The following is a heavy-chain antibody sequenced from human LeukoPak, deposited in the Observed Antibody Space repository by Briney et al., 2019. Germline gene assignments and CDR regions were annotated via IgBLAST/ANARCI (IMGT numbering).Heavy chain of an antibody. CDR3: ARGSSSSCYSVLSY. CDR2: IYTSGST. CDR1: GGSISSYY. Sequence: SETLSLTCTVSGGSISSYYWSWIRQPAGKGLEWIGRIYTSGSTNYNPSLKSRVTMSVDTSKNQFSLKLSSVTAADTAVYYCARGSSSSCYSVLSYWGQGTLVTVSS. V-gene: IGHV4-4*07. J-gene: IGHJ4*02. D-gene: IGHD6-13*01.